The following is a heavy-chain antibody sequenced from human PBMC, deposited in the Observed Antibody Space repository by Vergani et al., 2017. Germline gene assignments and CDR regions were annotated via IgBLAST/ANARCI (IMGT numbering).Heavy chain of an antibody. CDR3: ARDRDYGGNFAFDI. D-gene: IGHD4-23*01. CDR1: GFTFTSSA. CDR2: IIPIFGTA. J-gene: IGHJ3*02. V-gene: IGHV1-69*01. Sequence: QLVQSGPEVKKPGTSVKVSCKASGFTFTSSAVQWVRQARGQRLEWMGGIIPIFGTANYAQKFQGRVTITADESTSTAYMELSSLRSEDTAVYYCARDRDYGGNFAFDIWGQGTMVTVSS.